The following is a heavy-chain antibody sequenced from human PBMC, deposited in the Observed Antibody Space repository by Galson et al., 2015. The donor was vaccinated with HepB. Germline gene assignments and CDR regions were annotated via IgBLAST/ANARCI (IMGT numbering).Heavy chain of an antibody. CDR2: FDPEDGET. Sequence: SVKVSCKVSGYTLTELSMHWVRQAPGRGLEWMGGFDPEDGETIYAQKFQGRVTMTEDTSTDTAYMELSSLRSEDTAVYYCASRPSKMYSSGWYDLDYWGQGTLVTVSS. CDR3: ASRPSKMYSSGWYDLDY. V-gene: IGHV1-24*01. D-gene: IGHD6-19*01. CDR1: GYTLTELS. J-gene: IGHJ4*02.